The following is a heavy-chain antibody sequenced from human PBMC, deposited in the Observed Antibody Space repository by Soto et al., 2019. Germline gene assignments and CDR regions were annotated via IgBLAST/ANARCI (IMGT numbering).Heavy chain of an antibody. J-gene: IGHJ6*02. CDR1: GYTFTSYG. D-gene: IGHD3-9*01. V-gene: IGHV1-18*01. CDR3: ARVYYDSLTGYFKGYYGMDV. Sequence: QVQLVQSGAEVKKPGASVKVSCKASGYTFTSYGISWVRQAPGQGLEWMGWISAYNGNTNYAQKLQGRVTMTTDTSTSTAYMELRSLRSDDTAVYYCARVYYDSLTGYFKGYYGMDVWGQGTTVTVSS. CDR2: ISAYNGNT.